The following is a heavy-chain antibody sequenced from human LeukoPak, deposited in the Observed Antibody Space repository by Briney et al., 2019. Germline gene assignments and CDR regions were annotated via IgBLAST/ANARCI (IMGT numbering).Heavy chain of an antibody. CDR2: IKQEGSEK. CDR3: AATIVDIVSTDNA. V-gene: IGHV3-7*01. Sequence: PGXSLRLSCAASGFTFSRYWMSWVRQAPGKGGEWVANIKQEGSEKYYVESGKGRFTISRDNAKNTLYMQMNSLRAEDTAVYYCAATIVDIVSTDNAWGQGPLVTVS. CDR1: GFTFSRYW. D-gene: IGHD5/OR15-5a*01. J-gene: IGHJ4*02.